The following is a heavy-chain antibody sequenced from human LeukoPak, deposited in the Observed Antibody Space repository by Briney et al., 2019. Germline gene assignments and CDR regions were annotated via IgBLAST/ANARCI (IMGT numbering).Heavy chain of an antibody. CDR3: ARLGGDSSDYPFDH. V-gene: IGHV1-69*13. D-gene: IGHD3-22*01. Sequence: GASVKVSCKASGGTINSFVISWVRQAPGQGLEWMGGIIPLFGTANYAQKFQDRATITADESTSTAYMELSSLRSEDTAFYYCARLGGDSSDYPFDHWGQGTLVTVSS. CDR2: IIPLFGTA. J-gene: IGHJ4*02. CDR1: GGTINSFV.